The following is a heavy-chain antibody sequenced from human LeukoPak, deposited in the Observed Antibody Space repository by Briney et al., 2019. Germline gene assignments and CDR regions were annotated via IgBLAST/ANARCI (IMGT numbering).Heavy chain of an antibody. CDR1: GFTFSDYY. Sequence: PGGSLRLSCAASGFTFSDYYMSWIRQAPGKGLEWVSYISSSSSTIYYADSVKGRFTISRDNAKNSLYLQMNSLRAEDTAVYYCARSHDSSGYAFDYWGQGTLVTVSS. CDR3: ARSHDSSGYAFDY. CDR2: ISSSSSTI. V-gene: IGHV3-11*04. J-gene: IGHJ4*02. D-gene: IGHD3-22*01.